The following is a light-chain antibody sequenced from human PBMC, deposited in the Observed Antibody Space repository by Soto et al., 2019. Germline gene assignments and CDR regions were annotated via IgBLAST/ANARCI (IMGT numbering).Light chain of an antibody. CDR1: QSVSRN. Sequence: EVVMTQSPATLSVSPGERATLSCRASQSVSRNLAWYQQKPGQAPRLLIYAASTRATGIPARFSGSGSGTEFTLTISSLQSEDFAVYYWQQYNNWPYTFGQGTKLEIK. J-gene: IGKJ2*01. V-gene: IGKV3-15*01. CDR3: QQYNNWPYT. CDR2: AAS.